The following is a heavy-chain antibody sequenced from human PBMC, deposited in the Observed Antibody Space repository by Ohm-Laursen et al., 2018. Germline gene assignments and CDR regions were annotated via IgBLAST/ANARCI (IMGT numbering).Heavy chain of an antibody. CDR3: ARGRTPRGSYWIGAFDI. V-gene: IGHV3-23*01. CDR1: GFTFSSYA. D-gene: IGHD1-26*01. CDR2: ISGSGGSI. J-gene: IGHJ3*02. Sequence: SLRLSCTASGFTFSSYALSWVRQAPEKGLEWVSAISGSGGSIYYADSVEGRFTISRDNAKNSLYLQMNSLRAEDTAVYYCARGRTPRGSYWIGAFDIWGQGTMVTVSS.